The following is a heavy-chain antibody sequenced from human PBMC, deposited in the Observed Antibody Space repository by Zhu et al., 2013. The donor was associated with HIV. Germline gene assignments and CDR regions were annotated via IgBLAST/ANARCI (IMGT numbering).Heavy chain of an antibody. J-gene: IGHJ5*02. CDR2: IYYSGST. CDR3: ARVRSPGRRMTSNGWFDP. D-gene: IGHD6-25*01. CDR1: GGSVNSHRYY. Sequence: QVQLQESGPGLVKPSETLSLTCTVSGGSVNSHRYYWGWIRQPPGKGLEWIGSIYYSGSTYYKSSLKSRATISVDTSRNQFSLKLISVTAADTAVYYCARVRSPGRRMTSNGWFDPWGQGTLVTVSS. V-gene: IGHV4-39*07.